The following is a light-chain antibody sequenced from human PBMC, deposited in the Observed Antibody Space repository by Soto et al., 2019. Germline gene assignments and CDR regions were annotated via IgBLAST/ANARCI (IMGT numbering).Light chain of an antibody. CDR3: QKYDSAPLFT. CDR2: AAS. CDR1: QAISKY. Sequence: DIQMTQTPPSLSASVGDRVTITCRASQAISKYLAWYQQKPGKVPKLLIYAASTLQSGVPSRFSGSGSGTDFTLTISSLQPEDVATYYCQKYDSAPLFTFGPGTRVDV. J-gene: IGKJ3*01. V-gene: IGKV1-27*01.